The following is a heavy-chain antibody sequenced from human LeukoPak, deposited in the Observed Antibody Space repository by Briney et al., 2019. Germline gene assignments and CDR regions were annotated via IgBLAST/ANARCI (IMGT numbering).Heavy chain of an antibody. D-gene: IGHD2-2*01. CDR1: GGSISSSSYC. V-gene: IGHV4-39*07. CDR3: ARRGRYCSSTSCYVSYYYYMDV. J-gene: IGHJ6*03. Sequence: PSETLSLTCTVSGGSISSSSYCWGWIRQPPGKGLEWIGSIYYSGSTYYNPSLKSRVTISVDTSKNQFSLKLSSVTAADTAVYYCARRGRYCSSTSCYVSYYYYMDVWGKGTTVTISS. CDR2: IYYSGST.